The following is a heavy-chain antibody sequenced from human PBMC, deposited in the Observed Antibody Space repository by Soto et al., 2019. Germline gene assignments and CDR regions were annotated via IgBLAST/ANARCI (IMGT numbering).Heavy chain of an antibody. CDR3: TRDASRDSSARGWFDP. CDR2: ISSNSAYI. V-gene: IGHV3-21*01. D-gene: IGHD6-13*01. Sequence: GGSLRLSCAASEFTFRSFTMNWVRQAPGKGLEWVSTISSNSAYIYYTDALRGRFTISRDNAKNSLHLQMNSLRAEDTAVYYCTRDASRDSSARGWFDPWGPGTLVTDS. CDR1: EFTFRSFT. J-gene: IGHJ5*02.